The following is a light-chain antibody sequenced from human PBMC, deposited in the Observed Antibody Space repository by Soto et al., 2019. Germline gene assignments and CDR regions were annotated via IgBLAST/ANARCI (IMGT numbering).Light chain of an antibody. CDR1: QSVSIH. CDR2: GAS. V-gene: IGKV3D-15*01. J-gene: IGKJ5*01. Sequence: EIVMTQSPATLSVSPGERATLSCRASQSVSIHLAWFQQKPGQAPRLLIYGASTRATGIPARFSGSGSGTEFTLTISSLQSEDFAVYYCQQYHKWPPITFGQGTRLEIK. CDR3: QQYHKWPPIT.